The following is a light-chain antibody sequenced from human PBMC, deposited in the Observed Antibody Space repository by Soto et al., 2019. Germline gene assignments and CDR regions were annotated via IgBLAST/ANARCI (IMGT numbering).Light chain of an antibody. CDR1: QSVSSS. CDR3: QQYNNWPLT. V-gene: IGKV3-15*01. CDR2: GAS. Sequence: EIVMTQSPATLSVSPGERATLSCRASQSVSSSLAWYQQKPGQAPRLLIYGASTRATGIPARFSGSWSGTEFTLTISSLQSEDFAVYYCQQYNNWPLTFGGGTKVEIK. J-gene: IGKJ4*01.